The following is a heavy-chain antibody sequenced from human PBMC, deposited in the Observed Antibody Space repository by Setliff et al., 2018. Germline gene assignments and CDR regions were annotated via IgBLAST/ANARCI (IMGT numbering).Heavy chain of an antibody. D-gene: IGHD3-22*01. V-gene: IGHV1-69*05. Sequence: SVKVSCKASGGTFRSYGISWVRQAPGQGLERMGGTIPSFGSTNYAQKFQDRVTIITDESTSTAYMELSSLRSEDTAVYYCARGGDYYDSSGYSPIDYWGQGTLVTVSS. CDR3: ARGGDYYDSSGYSPIDY. J-gene: IGHJ4*02. CDR1: GGTFRSYG. CDR2: TIPSFGST.